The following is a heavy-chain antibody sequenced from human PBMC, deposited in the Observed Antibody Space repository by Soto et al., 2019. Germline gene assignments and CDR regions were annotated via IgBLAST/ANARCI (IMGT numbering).Heavy chain of an antibody. CDR3: ARHPSPELEWVTSCYAMCV. CDR1: GFTVSSYS. J-gene: IGHJ6*02. Sequence: EVQLVESGGDLVQPGGSLRLSCAASGFTVSSYSMHWGRQAPGKGLEWISYVSSSSNTIYYADSVKGRFTISRDNARNSLCVQMNSLSYEDAAVSYCARHPSPELEWVTSCYAMCVWGLGTTVSVSS. CDR2: VSSSSNTI. D-gene: IGHD1-26*01. V-gene: IGHV3-48*02.